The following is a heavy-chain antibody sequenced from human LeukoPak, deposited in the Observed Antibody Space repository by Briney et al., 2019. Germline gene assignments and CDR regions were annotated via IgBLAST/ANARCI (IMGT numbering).Heavy chain of an antibody. J-gene: IGHJ1*01. CDR2: IYYSGST. CDR3: ARVERGGSGGFQH. V-gene: IGHV4-59*08. D-gene: IGHD3-10*01. CDR1: GGSISSYN. Sequence: SETLSLTCTVSGGSISSYNWSWIRQPPGQGLEWIGYIYYSGSTTYNPSLKSRVTISVDTSKNQFSLKLSSVTAADTAVYYCARVERGGSGGFQHWGQGTLVTVSS.